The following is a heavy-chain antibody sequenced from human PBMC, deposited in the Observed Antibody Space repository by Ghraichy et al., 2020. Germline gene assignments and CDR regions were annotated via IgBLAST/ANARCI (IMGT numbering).Heavy chain of an antibody. CDR3: ASSSSYYYYGMDV. CDR1: GFTFSSYS. V-gene: IGHV3-21*01. Sequence: LSLTCAASGFTFSSYSMNWVRQAPGKGLEWVSSISSSSSYIYYADSVKGRFTISRDNAKNSLYLQMNSLRVEDTAVYYCASSSSYYYYGMDVWGQGTTVTVSS. J-gene: IGHJ6*02. CDR2: ISSSSSYI. D-gene: IGHD6-6*01.